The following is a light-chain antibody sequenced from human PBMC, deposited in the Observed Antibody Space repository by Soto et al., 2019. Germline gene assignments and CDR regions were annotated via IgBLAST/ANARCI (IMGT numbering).Light chain of an antibody. CDR2: AAS. Sequence: DIQMTQSPSSLSESVGDRVTITCRASQSISSYLNWYQQKPGKAPKLLIYAASSLQSGVPSRFSGSGSGTDFTLNISNLQPEDFATYYCQQSYSTPRTFGQGTKLEIK. J-gene: IGKJ2*01. V-gene: IGKV1-39*01. CDR1: QSISSY. CDR3: QQSYSTPRT.